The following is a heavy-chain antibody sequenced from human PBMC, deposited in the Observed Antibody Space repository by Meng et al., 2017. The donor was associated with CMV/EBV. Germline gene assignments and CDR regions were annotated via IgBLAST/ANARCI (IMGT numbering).Heavy chain of an antibody. CDR2: IYSGGST. CDR3: ARFHYYYGMDV. Sequence: GESLKISCAASGFTVSSNYMSWVRQAPGKGLEWVSVIYSGGSTYYADSVKGRFTISRDNSKNTLYLQMNSLRAEDTAVYYCARFHYYYGMDVWGQGTTVTVSS. J-gene: IGHJ6*02. CDR1: GFTVSSNY. V-gene: IGHV3-53*01.